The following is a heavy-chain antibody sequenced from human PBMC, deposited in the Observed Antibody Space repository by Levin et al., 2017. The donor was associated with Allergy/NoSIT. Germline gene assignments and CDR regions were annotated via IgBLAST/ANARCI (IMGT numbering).Heavy chain of an antibody. D-gene: IGHD3-3*01. CDR1: GYNFFTQW. CDR3: ASQIGVFGELGAFDM. Sequence: GESLKISCKGSGYNFFTQWIGWVRQRPGKGLEWMGFIYPADSDTRYRPSFQGQVTMSVDKSTNTAYLQWSRLRASDSAMYYCASQIGVFGELGAFDMWGQGTKVTVSS. CDR2: IYPADSDT. V-gene: IGHV5-51*01. J-gene: IGHJ3*02.